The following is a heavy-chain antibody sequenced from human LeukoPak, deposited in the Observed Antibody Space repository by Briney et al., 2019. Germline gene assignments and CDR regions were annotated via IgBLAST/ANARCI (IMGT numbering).Heavy chain of an antibody. CDR2: IWYDGTNQ. CDR1: GFTFSDYG. J-gene: IGHJ4*02. Sequence: GRSLRLSCTASGFTFSDYGMHWVRQAPGKRLEWVAVIWYDGTNQYYADSAEGRFTISRDNSKNTLYLQMNSLRAEDTAVYYCARDSRGPPTIPAYYFDYWGQGTLVTVSS. D-gene: IGHD2-2*02. V-gene: IGHV3-33*01. CDR3: ARDSRGPPTIPAYYFDY.